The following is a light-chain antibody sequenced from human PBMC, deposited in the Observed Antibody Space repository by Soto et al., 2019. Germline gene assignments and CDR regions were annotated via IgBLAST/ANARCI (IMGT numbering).Light chain of an antibody. CDR1: SSDVGGYNY. V-gene: IGLV2-11*01. CDR2: DVS. J-gene: IGLJ1*01. Sequence: QSVLTQPRSASGSPGQSVTISCTGTSSDVGGYNYVSWYQQHPGKAPKLMIYDVSKRPSGVPDRFSGSKSGNTASLTISGLQAEDEADYYCCSYAGSYTGVFGTGTKVTV. CDR3: CSYAGSYTGV.